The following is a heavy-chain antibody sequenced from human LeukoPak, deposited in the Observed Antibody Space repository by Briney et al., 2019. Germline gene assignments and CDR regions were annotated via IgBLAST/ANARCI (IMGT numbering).Heavy chain of an antibody. D-gene: IGHD3-22*01. Sequence: SETLSLACTVSGGSISSYYWSWIRQPPGKGLEWIGYIYYSGSTNYNPSLKSRVTISVDTSKNQFSLKLSSVTAADTAVYYCARHPYYYDSSGYSHWYFDLWGRGTLVTVSS. CDR1: GGSISSYY. CDR2: IYYSGST. V-gene: IGHV4-59*08. J-gene: IGHJ2*01. CDR3: ARHPYYYDSSGYSHWYFDL.